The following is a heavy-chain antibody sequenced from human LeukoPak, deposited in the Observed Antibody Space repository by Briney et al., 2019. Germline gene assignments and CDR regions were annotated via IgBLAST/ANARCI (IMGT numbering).Heavy chain of an antibody. CDR2: ISYDGSNK. CDR1: GFTFSSYA. V-gene: IGHV3-30-3*01. CDR3: VNRHYYDSSGYLLDY. D-gene: IGHD3-22*01. J-gene: IGHJ4*02. Sequence: GGSLRLSCAASGFTFSSYAMHWVRQAPGKGLEWVAVISYDGSNKYYADSVKGRFTISRDNSKNTLYLQMNSLRAEDTAVYYCVNRHYYDSSGYLLDYWGQGTLVTVSS.